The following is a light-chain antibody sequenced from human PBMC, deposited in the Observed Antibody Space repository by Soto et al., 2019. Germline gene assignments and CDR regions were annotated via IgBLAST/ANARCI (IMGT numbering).Light chain of an antibody. CDR2: DVS. J-gene: IGLJ7*01. CDR3: SSYARNRDVV. Sequence: QSALTQPASVSGSPGQSITISCTGISSDVSRSSYVSWYQQHPGKAPTLIVYDVSHRPSGVSNRFSGSKSGNTASLTISGLQTEDEADYYCSSYARNRDVVFGGGTQLTVL. CDR1: SSDVSRSSY. V-gene: IGLV2-14*03.